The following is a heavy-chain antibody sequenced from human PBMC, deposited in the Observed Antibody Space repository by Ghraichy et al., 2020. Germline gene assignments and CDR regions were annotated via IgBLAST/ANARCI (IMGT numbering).Heavy chain of an antibody. CDR2: ISGSGGST. D-gene: IGHD6-13*01. Sequence: GGSLRLSCAASGFTFSSYAMSWVRQAPGKGLEWVSAISGSGGSTYYADSVKGRFTISRDNSKNTLYLQMNSLRAEDTAVYYCVKDRPTQWGIAAAVGMDVWGQGTTVTVSS. J-gene: IGHJ6*02. CDR1: GFTFSSYA. V-gene: IGHV3-23*01. CDR3: VKDRPTQWGIAAAVGMDV.